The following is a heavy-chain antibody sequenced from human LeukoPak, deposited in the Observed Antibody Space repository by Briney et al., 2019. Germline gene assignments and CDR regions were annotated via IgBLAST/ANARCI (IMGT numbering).Heavy chain of an antibody. V-gene: IGHV1-2*02. J-gene: IGHJ5*02. CDR1: GYTFTGYY. Sequence: ASVKVSCKASGYTFTGYYMHWVRQAPGQGPEWMGWINPNSGGTNYAQKFQGRVTMTRDTSISTAYMELSRLRSDDTAVYYCARAYSYGIFNWFDPWGQGTLVTVSS. CDR3: ARAYSYGIFNWFDP. CDR2: INPNSGGT. D-gene: IGHD5-18*01.